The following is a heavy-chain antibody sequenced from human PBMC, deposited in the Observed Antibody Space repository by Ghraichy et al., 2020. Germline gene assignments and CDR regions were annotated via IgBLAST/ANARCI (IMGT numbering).Heavy chain of an antibody. V-gene: IGHV3-33*01. J-gene: IGHJ4*02. CDR2: IWYDGTNK. CDR3: ARERAVGKAGLDY. CDR1: GFTFSSYG. D-gene: IGHD1-26*01. Sequence: GESLNISCAASGFTFSSYGMHWVRQAPGKGLEWVAVIWYDGTNKYYADSVKGRFTISRDNSKNTLYLQMNSLRAEDTAVYYCARERAVGKAGLDYWGQGTLVTVSS.